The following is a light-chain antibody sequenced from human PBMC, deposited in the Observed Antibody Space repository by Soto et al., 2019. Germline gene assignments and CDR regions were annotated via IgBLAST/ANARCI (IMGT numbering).Light chain of an antibody. V-gene: IGKV3-20*01. CDR2: GAS. CDR1: QSVSSSY. J-gene: IGKJ1*01. Sequence: EIVLTQSPGTLSLSPGERATLSCRASQSVSSSYLAWYQQKPGQAPRLLIYGASSRATGIPDRFSGSGSGTXXXXXXXXXXXXEFAXYYCQQYGSSQSFGQGTKVEIK. CDR3: QQYGSSQS.